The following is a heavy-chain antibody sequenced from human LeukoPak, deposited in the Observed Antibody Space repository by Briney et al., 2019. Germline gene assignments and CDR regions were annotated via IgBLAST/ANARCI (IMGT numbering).Heavy chain of an antibody. CDR2: IYHSGST. V-gene: IGHV4-38-2*02. D-gene: IGHD6-13*01. CDR3: ASNSIAAAGRFDY. J-gene: IGHJ4*02. CDR1: GYSISSGYY. Sequence: SETLSLTCTVSGYSISSGYYWGWIRQPPGKGLEWIGSIYHSGSTYSNPSLKSRVTISVDTSKNQFSLKLSSVTAADTAVYYCASNSIAAAGRFDYWGQGTLVTVSS.